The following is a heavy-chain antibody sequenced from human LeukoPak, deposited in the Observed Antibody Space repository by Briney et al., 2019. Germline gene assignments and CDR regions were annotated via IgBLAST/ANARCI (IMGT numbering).Heavy chain of an antibody. V-gene: IGHV3-66*01. Sequence: GGSLRLSCAASGFTFSNAWMSWDRQAPGKGLEWVSIIYSGGTIYYADSVKGRFTISRDNSKNTLYLQMNSLRAEDTAVYYCARDVAFWGQGTMVTVSS. CDR3: ARDVAF. CDR1: GFTFSNAW. D-gene: IGHD2-21*01. J-gene: IGHJ3*01. CDR2: IYSGGTI.